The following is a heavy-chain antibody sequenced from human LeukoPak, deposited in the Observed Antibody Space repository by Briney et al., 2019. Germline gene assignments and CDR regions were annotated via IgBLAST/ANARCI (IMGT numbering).Heavy chain of an antibody. CDR3: ARAQYCSGGSCYGDY. D-gene: IGHD2-15*01. V-gene: IGHV3-53*01. Sequence: GGSLRLSCAASGFTVSSNYLSWIRQAPGKGLEWVSVIYRGGETYYADSVKGRFTISRDNSKNTLYLQMNSLRAEDTAVYYCARAQYCSGGSCYGDYWGQGTLVTVSS. J-gene: IGHJ4*02. CDR2: IYRGGET. CDR1: GFTVSSNY.